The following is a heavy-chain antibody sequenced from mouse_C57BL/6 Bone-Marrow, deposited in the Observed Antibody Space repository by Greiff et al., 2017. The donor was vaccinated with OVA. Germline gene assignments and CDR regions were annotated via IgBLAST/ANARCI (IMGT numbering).Heavy chain of an antibody. V-gene: IGHV1-15*01. CDR1: GYTFTDYE. J-gene: IGHJ4*01. D-gene: IGHD2-3*01. CDR3: TREDDGYYDYAMDY. Sequence: LQQSGAELVRPGASVTLSCKASGYTFTDYEMHWVKQTPVHGLEWIGAIDPETGGTAYNQKFKGKAILTADKSSSTAYMELRSLTSEDSAVYYCTREDDGYYDYAMDYWGQGTSVTVSS. CDR2: IDPETGGT.